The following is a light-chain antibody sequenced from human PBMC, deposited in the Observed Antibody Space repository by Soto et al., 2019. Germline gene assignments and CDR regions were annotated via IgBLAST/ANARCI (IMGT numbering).Light chain of an antibody. CDR1: SSDIGGYNF. V-gene: IGLV2-14*03. J-gene: IGLJ3*02. CDR2: DVT. CDR3: SSYTTSSTLV. Sequence: QSALTQPASVSGSPGQSITISCTGTSSDIGGYNFVSWYQQHPGKAPKLMIYDVTNRPPGLSDRFSGSKSGNTASLTISGLQAEDEVDYYCSSYTTSSTLVFGGGTKLTVL.